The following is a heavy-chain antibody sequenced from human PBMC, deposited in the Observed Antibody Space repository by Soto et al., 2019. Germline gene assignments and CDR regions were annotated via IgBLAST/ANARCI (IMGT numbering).Heavy chain of an antibody. V-gene: IGHV4-61*01. D-gene: IGHD3-9*01. CDR2: IYYSGST. Sequence: QVQLQESGPGLVKPSETLSLTCTVSGGSVSSGSYYWSWIRQPPGKGLEWIGYIYYSGSTNYNPSLKSRVTISVDTSKNQFSLKLSSVTAADTAVYYCARAQHYDILTGYYRDYYYYYGMDVWGQGTTVTVSS. CDR1: GGSVSSGSYY. CDR3: ARAQHYDILTGYYRDYYYYYGMDV. J-gene: IGHJ6*02.